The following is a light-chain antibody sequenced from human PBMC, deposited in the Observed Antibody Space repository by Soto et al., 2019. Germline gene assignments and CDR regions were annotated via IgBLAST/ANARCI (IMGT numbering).Light chain of an antibody. V-gene: IGKV3-15*01. CDR1: QSVSSN. J-gene: IGKJ1*01. CDR3: QQYDNWPPWT. Sequence: DIVMTQSPATLSVSPGERATLSCRASQSVSSNLAWYQRKPGQAPRLLIYGASTRAAGIPARFSGSGSGTEFTLTISSLQSEDFAVYYCQQYDNWPPWTFGQGTKVDIK. CDR2: GAS.